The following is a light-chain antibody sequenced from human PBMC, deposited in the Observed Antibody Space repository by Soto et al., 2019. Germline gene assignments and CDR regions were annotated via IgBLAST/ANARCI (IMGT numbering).Light chain of an antibody. CDR1: QGISNY. CDR2: AAS. J-gene: IGKJ3*01. Sequence: DIQMTQSPSSLSASVGDRVTITCRASQGISNYLAWYQQKPGKVPKLLIYAASTLQSGVPSRFSGSGSGTDFTLTISSLQPEDVATDYCQKYNSAPRLTFGPGTKVDIK. V-gene: IGKV1-27*01. CDR3: QKYNSAPRLT.